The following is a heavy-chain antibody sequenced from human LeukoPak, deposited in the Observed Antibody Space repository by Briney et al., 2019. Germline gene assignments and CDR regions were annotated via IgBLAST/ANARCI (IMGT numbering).Heavy chain of an antibody. CDR1: GGSFSGYY. D-gene: IGHD3-3*01. Sequence: SETLSLTCAVYGGSFSGYYWSWIGQPPGKGLEWIGEINHSGSTNYNPSLKSRVTISVDTSKNQFSLKLSSVTAADTAVYYCARGRVTIFGVAIDYFDYWGQGTLVTVSS. CDR2: INHSGST. J-gene: IGHJ4*02. V-gene: IGHV4-34*01. CDR3: ARGRVTIFGVAIDYFDY.